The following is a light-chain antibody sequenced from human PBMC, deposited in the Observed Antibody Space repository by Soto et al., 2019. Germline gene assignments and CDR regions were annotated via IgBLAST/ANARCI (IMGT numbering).Light chain of an antibody. CDR2: DVS. Sequence: QSALTQPASVSGSPGQSITISCTGTSSDIGSYNYVSWYQQPPGKVPKLIIYDVSNRPSGVSDRFSASKSGNAASLTISGLQAEDEADYYCSSYTSTSTLYVFGTGTKLTVL. J-gene: IGLJ1*01. CDR1: SSDIGSYNY. CDR3: SSYTSTSTLYV. V-gene: IGLV2-14*03.